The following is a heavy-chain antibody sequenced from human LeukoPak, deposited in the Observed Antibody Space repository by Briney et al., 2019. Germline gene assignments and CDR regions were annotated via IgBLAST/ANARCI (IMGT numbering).Heavy chain of an antibody. CDR1: GYTFTSYY. CDR3: AREVMDNLRFDH. CDR2: INPSGGDT. D-gene: IGHD1-14*01. V-gene: IGHV1-46*01. Sequence: GASVKVSCKASGYTFTSYYMHWVRQAPGQGLEWMGIINPSGGDTSYAQKFQGRLTMTRDTSTNTVYMELTSLRSEDTAVYYCAREVMDNLRFDHWGQGTLVTVPS. J-gene: IGHJ4*02.